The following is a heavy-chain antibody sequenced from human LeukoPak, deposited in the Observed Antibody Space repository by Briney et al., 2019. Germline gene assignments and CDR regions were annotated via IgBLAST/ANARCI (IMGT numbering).Heavy chain of an antibody. Sequence: SVKVSCKASGGTFSSYAISWVRQAPGQGLEWMGRIIPILGIANYAQKFQGRVTITADKSTSTAYMELSSLRSEDTAVYYCARDQASYCSSTSCFKVGFDYWGQGTLVTVSS. D-gene: IGHD2-2*01. J-gene: IGHJ4*02. CDR2: IIPILGIA. CDR3: ARDQASYCSSTSCFKVGFDY. V-gene: IGHV1-69*04. CDR1: GGTFSSYA.